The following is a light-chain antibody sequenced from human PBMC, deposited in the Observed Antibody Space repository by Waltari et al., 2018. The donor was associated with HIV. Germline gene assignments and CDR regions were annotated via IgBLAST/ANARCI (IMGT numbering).Light chain of an antibody. V-gene: IGLV2-14*01. J-gene: IGLJ3*02. CDR1: SSDVGGSNY. CDR3: SSYTSSSTQV. Sequence: QSALTQPASVSGSPGPSITISCPGTSSDVGGSNYVPWYQQHPGKAPKLMIYEVSNRPSGVSNRFSGSKSGNTASLTISGLQAEDEADYYCSSYTSSSTQVFGGGTKLTVL. CDR2: EVS.